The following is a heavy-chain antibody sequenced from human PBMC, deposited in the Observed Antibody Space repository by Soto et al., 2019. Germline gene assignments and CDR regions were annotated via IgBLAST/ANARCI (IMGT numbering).Heavy chain of an antibody. CDR3: ARDLRFSSTNYFDF. D-gene: IGHD2-8*01. J-gene: IGHJ4*02. V-gene: IGHV3-11*06. Sequence: QVQLVESGGGLVKPGGSLRLSCTAYGFVFTDYYMSWFRQPPGKGLEWLAYIDGSSDYTNSADSVKGRFTISRDNAKNSVFLQMNNLRADDTAVYYCARDLRFSSTNYFDFWGRGTLVTVSS. CDR1: GFVFTDYY. CDR2: IDGSSDYT.